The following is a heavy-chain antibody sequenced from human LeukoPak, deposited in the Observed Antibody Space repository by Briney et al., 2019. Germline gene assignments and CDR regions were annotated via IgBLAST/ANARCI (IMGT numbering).Heavy chain of an antibody. J-gene: IGHJ5*02. Sequence: PSETLSLTCTVSGGSISSSSYYWGWIRQPPGKGLEWIGSIDYSGGTYFSPSLRSRVTLSVDTSKNQFSPNLISVTAADTAVYYCARGPSITIFGVVMYTWFDPWGQGTPVSVSS. CDR1: GGSISSSSYY. CDR2: IDYSGGT. V-gene: IGHV4-39*07. D-gene: IGHD3-3*01. CDR3: ARGPSITIFGVVMYTWFDP.